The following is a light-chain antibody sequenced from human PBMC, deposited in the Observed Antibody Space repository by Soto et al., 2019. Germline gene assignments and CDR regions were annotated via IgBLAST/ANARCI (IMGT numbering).Light chain of an antibody. J-gene: IGLJ2*01. V-gene: IGLV4-69*01. Sequence: QPVLTQSPSASASLGASVKLTCTLSSGHSIYAIAWHQQQPEKGPRYLMKLNSDGSHNKGDGVPDRFSGSSSGAERYLTISSLQSEDEADYYCQTWGTGIRVFGGGTKLTVL. CDR3: QTWGTGIRV. CDR2: LNSDGSH. CDR1: SGHSIYA.